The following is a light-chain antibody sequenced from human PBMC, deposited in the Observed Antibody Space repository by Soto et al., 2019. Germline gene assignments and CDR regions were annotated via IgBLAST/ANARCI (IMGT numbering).Light chain of an antibody. CDR1: QGIGKD. V-gene: IGKV1-6*01. Sequence: AIEMTQSPSSLSASVGDTVTITCRASQGIGKDLAWFQQRPGKAPKLLIYGASGLQNGVPSRFSGSGSGTDFTLTISGLQPEDFATYFCLQDFNYPWTFGQVTRLEIK. J-gene: IGKJ5*01. CDR3: LQDFNYPWT. CDR2: GAS.